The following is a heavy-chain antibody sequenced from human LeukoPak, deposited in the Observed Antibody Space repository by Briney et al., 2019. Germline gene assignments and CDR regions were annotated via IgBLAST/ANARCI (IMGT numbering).Heavy chain of an antibody. CDR3: ATALAARLFDY. CDR1: GGTFSSYA. Sequence: ASVKVSCKASGGTFSSYAISWVRQAPGQGLEWMGGIIPIFGTANYAQKFQGRVTITADESTSTAYMELSSLRSVDTAVYYCATALAARLFDYWGQGTLVTVSS. CDR2: IIPIFGTA. D-gene: IGHD6-6*01. J-gene: IGHJ4*02. V-gene: IGHV1-69*13.